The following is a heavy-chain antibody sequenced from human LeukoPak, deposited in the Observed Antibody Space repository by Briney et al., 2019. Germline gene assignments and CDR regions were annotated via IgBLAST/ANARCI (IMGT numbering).Heavy chain of an antibody. V-gene: IGHV1-2*02. D-gene: IGHD1-26*01. CDR3: ARGSIVGATFDYFDY. Sequence: GASVKVSCKASGYTFTGYYIHWGRQSPGQGLEERGWIKPNSGGNNYAQKFQGRVTMTRDTSISTAYMELSRVRSDDTAVYYCARGSIVGATFDYFDYWGQGTLVTVSS. J-gene: IGHJ4*02. CDR1: GYTFTGYY. CDR2: IKPNSGGN.